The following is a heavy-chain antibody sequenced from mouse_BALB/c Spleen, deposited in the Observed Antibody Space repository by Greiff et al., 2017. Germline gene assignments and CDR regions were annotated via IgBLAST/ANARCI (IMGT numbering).Heavy chain of an antibody. D-gene: IGHD2-4*01. CDR2: ISYSGST. CDR1: GDSITSGY. V-gene: IGHV3-8*02. Sequence: EVHLVESGPSLVKPSQTLSLTCSVTGDSITSGYWNWIRKFPGNKLEYMGYISYSGSTYYNPSLKSRISITRDTSKNQYYLQLNSVTTEDTATYYCARYSGGLRRVDAMDYWGQGTSVTVSS. CDR3: ARYSGGLRRVDAMDY. J-gene: IGHJ4*01.